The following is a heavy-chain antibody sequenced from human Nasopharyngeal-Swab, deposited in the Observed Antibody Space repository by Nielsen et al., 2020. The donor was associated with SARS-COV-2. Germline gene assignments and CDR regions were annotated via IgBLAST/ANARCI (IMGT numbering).Heavy chain of an antibody. Sequence: GESLKISCAASGFTFSSYAMHWVRQAPGKGLAWVAVISYDGSNKYYADSVKGRFTISRDNSKNTLYLQMNSLRAEDTAVYYCAREAMVRGKPTIYYYYGMDVWGQGTTVTVSS. V-gene: IGHV3-30-3*01. CDR2: ISYDGSNK. CDR1: GFTFSSYA. D-gene: IGHD3-10*01. J-gene: IGHJ6*02. CDR3: AREAMVRGKPTIYYYYGMDV.